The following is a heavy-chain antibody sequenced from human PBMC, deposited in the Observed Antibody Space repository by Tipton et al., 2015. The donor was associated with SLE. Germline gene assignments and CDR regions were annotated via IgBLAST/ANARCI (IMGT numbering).Heavy chain of an antibody. CDR2: IYYSGST. D-gene: IGHD6-13*01. CDR1: GGSISRYY. Sequence: LRLSCTVSGGSISRYYWSWIRQPPGKGLEWIGYIYYSGSTNYNPSLKSRVTISVDTSNNQFSLKLRSVAAADTAVYYCARQQLGGWFDPWGQGTLVTVSS. J-gene: IGHJ5*02. CDR3: ARQQLGGWFDP. V-gene: IGHV4-59*01.